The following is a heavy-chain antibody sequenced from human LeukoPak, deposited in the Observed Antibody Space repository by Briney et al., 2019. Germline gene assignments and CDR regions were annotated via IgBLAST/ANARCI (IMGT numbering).Heavy chain of an antibody. CDR1: GFPLSSHS. J-gene: IGHJ4*02. Sequence: SGGSLRLSCAASGFPLSSHSINWVRQAPGKGLEWVSYISSSGSAIYYVDSVKGRFTVSRDNAKNSLFLQMNSPRAEDTAVYYCVRVKGSYFDYWGQGALVTVSS. D-gene: IGHD2-15*01. CDR2: ISSSGSAI. V-gene: IGHV3-48*01. CDR3: VRVKGSYFDY.